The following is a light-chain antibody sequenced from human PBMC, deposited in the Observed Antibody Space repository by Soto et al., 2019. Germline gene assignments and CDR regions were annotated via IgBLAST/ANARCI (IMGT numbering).Light chain of an antibody. CDR3: QQYHNWPPIT. Sequence: ENVLTQSPDTLFVSLGEGATLSCRASQSVSSHLAWYQHKPGQAPRLLIYGASTRASGIPARFSGSGSETDFTLTISSLQSEDSAVYYCQQYHNWPPITFGQGTRLEIK. J-gene: IGKJ5*01. CDR1: QSVSSH. V-gene: IGKV3-15*01. CDR2: GAS.